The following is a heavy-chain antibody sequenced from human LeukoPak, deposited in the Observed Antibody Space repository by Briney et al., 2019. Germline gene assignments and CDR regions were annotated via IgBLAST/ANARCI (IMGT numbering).Heavy chain of an antibody. CDR3: ARAGLYYYDSSGYVDY. D-gene: IGHD3-22*01. V-gene: IGHV1-69*04. CDR2: IIPILGIA. Sequence: SVKVSCKASGYTFTSYYMHWVRQAPGQGLEWMGRIIPILGIANYAQKFQGRVTITADKSTSTAYMELSSLRSEDTAVYYCARAGLYYYDSSGYVDYWGQGTLVTASS. CDR1: GYTFTSYY. J-gene: IGHJ4*02.